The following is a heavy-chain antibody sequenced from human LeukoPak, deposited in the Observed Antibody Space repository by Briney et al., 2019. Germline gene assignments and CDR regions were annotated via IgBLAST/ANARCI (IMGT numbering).Heavy chain of an antibody. CDR3: AKESRYCSTSCYYTA. CDR1: GFTLRSYT. D-gene: IGHD2-2*01. Sequence: PGGSLRLSCAASGFTLRSYTMNWVRQAPGKGLEWVSGISGSGGNTYYADSVKGRFTISRDNSKNTLYLQMNSLRAEDTAVYYCAKESRYCSTSCYYTAWGQGTLVTVSS. V-gene: IGHV3-23*01. J-gene: IGHJ5*02. CDR2: ISGSGGNT.